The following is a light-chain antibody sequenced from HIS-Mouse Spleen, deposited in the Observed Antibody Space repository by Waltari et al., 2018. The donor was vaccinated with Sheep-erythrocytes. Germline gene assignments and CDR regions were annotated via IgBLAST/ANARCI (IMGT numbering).Light chain of an antibody. Sequence: QSALTQPRSVSGSPGQSVTISCTGTSSDVGGYNYVSWYQQHPGKAPKLMIYYVSTRPSGVPDRFSGSKSGNTASLTISGLQAEDEADYYCCSYAGSYTFWVFGGGTKLTVL. CDR3: CSYAGSYTFWV. CDR1: SSDVGGYNY. CDR2: YVS. V-gene: IGLV2-11*01. J-gene: IGLJ3*02.